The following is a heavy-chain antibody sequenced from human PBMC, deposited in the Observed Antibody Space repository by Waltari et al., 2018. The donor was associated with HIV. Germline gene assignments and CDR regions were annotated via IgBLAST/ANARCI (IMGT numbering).Heavy chain of an antibody. CDR3: ARGQYYSMDV. J-gene: IGHJ6*02. CDR2: INRDGSTI. CDR1: GFTLSSYW. V-gene: IGHV3-74*01. Sequence: EVRLVESGGGLVQPGGSLRLACSASGFTLSSYWMHSVRQAPGTGLGRVACINRDGSTIRYADSVKGRFTISRDNAKNTLYLQMNSLRAEDTALYYCARGQYYSMDVWGQGTTVTVSS. D-gene: IGHD3-10*01.